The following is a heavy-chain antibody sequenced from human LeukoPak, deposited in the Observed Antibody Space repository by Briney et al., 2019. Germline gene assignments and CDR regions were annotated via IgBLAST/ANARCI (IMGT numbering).Heavy chain of an antibody. CDR2: ISPASGAT. J-gene: IGHJ4*02. V-gene: IGHV1-2*02. CDR1: GYTFTGSY. D-gene: IGHD1-1*01. CDR3: LNEHGG. Sequence: ASVKVSCKASGYTFTGSYMHWVRQAPGQGFEWIGWISPASGATKYAQNFQGRVALTTDTSITTAYMELSSLTSDDTASYYCLNEHGGWGQGTPVTVSS.